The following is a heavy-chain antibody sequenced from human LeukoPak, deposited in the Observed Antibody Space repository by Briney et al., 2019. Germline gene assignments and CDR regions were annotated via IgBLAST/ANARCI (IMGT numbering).Heavy chain of an antibody. J-gene: IGHJ4*02. CDR1: GGSFSGYY. CDR3: ARFLVGATEGMDY. D-gene: IGHD1-26*01. CDR2: IYHSGST. Sequence: SETLSLTCAVYGGSFSGYYWSWIRQPPGKGLEWIGSIYHSGSTYYNPSLKSRVTISVDTSKNQFSLKLSSVTAADTAVYYCARFLVGATEGMDYWGQGTLVTVSS. V-gene: IGHV4-34*01.